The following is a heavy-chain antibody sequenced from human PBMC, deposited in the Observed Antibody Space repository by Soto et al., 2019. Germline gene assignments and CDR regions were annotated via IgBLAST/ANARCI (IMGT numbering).Heavy chain of an antibody. V-gene: IGHV3-30*18. CDR2: ISYDGSNK. CDR3: AKGQLAKGYYFDY. CDR1: GFTFSSYG. D-gene: IGHD6-6*01. Sequence: QVQLVESGGGVVQPGRSLRLSCAASGFTFSSYGMHWVRQAPGKGLEWVAVISYDGSNKYYADSVKGRFTISRDNSKNTLYLQMNSLRAEDTAVYYCAKGQLAKGYYFDYWGQGTLVTVSS. J-gene: IGHJ4*02.